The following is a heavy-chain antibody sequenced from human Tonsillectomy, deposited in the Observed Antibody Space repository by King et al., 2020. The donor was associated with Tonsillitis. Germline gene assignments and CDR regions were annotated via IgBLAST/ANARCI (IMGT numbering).Heavy chain of an antibody. CDR1: GYTLTELS. V-gene: IGHV1-24*01. D-gene: IGHD3-16*02. J-gene: IGHJ5*02. Sequence: GQLVQSGAEVKKPGASVKVSCKVSGYTLTELSMHWVRQAPGKGLEWMGGFDPEDGETIYAQKFQGRVTMTEDTSTDTAYMELSSLRSEDTAVYYCATVGGGITFGGVIENNWFDPWGQGTLVTVSS. CDR3: ATVGGGITFGGVIENNWFDP. CDR2: FDPEDGET.